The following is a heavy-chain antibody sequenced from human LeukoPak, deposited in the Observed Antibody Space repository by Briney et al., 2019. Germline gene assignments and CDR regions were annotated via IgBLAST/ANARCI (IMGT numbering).Heavy chain of an antibody. CDR1: GYTFTSYA. CDR3: ARHDYGGEGRYGMDV. J-gene: IGHJ6*02. D-gene: IGHD4-23*01. Sequence: ASVTVSCTASGYTFTSYAMHWVRQAPGQRLEWMGWINAGNGNTKYSQKFQGRVTITRDTSASTAYMELSSLRSEDTAVYYCARHDYGGEGRYGMDVWGQGTTVTVSS. CDR2: INAGNGNT. V-gene: IGHV1-3*01.